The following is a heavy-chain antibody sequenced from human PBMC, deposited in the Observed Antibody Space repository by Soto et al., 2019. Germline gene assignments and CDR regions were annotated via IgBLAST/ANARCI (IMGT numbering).Heavy chain of an antibody. J-gene: IGHJ6*03. V-gene: IGHV4-34*01. CDR3: ARGSAFRSPYYYYYMDV. CDR1: GGSFSGYY. CDR2: INHSGST. Sequence: SETLSLTCAVYGGSFSGYYWSWIRQPPGKGLEWIGEINHSGSTNYNPSLKSRVTISVDTSKNQFSLKLSSVTAADTAVYYCARGSAFRSPYYYYYMDVWGKGTTVTVSS.